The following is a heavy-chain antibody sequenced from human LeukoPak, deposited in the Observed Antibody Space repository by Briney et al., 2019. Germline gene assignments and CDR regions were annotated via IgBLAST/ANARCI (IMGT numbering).Heavy chain of an antibody. V-gene: IGHV4-4*07. CDR3: ARGYSDGTGYYYPSFDY. J-gene: IGHJ4*02. CDR1: GGSMSVYY. D-gene: IGHD3-22*01. Sequence: SETLSLTCTVSGGSMSVYYWNWVRQSAGKGLEWIGRMHSSGSTNYNPSLKSRVTMSIDTSEKQFSLKLRSVTTADTALYFCARGYSDGTGYYYPSFDYWGQGVQVTVSS. CDR2: MHSSGST.